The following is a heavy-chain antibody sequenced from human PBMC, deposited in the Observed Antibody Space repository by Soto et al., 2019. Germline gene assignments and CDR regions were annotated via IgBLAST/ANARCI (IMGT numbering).Heavy chain of an antibody. D-gene: IGHD5-18*01. J-gene: IGHJ2*01. Sequence: GGSLRLSCAASGFTFSSYWMSWVRQAPGKGLEWVANIKQDGSEKYYVDSVKGRFTISRDNAKNSLYLQMNSLRAEDTAVYYCARDGAKIQLWFSGGSWYFDLWGRGTLVTVSS. CDR1: GFTFSSYW. V-gene: IGHV3-7*01. CDR2: IKQDGSEK. CDR3: ARDGAKIQLWFSGGSWYFDL.